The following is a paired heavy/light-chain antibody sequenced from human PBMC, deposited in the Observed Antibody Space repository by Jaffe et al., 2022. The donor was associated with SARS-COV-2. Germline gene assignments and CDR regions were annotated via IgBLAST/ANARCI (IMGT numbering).Heavy chain of an antibody. CDR1: GYSFATYW. J-gene: IGHJ4*02. Sequence: EVQLVQSGAEVKKPGESLKISCRASGYSFATYWIGWVRQMPGKGLEWMGIIFPSDSDTKYSPSFQGQVTISADKSINTAYLQWSSLKASDTAMYYCATSYITSSWDYWGQGTLVTVSS. CDR3: ATSYITSSWDY. D-gene: IGHD6-6*01. V-gene: IGHV5-51*01. CDR2: IFPSDSDT.
Light chain of an antibody. CDR1: QGIRKD. V-gene: IGKV1-17*01. J-gene: IGKJ1*01. CDR2: AAS. Sequence: DIQMTQSPSSLSASVGDRVTITCRASQGIRKDLGWYQQKPGKAPKRLIYAASSLQSGVPSRFSGSGSGTDFTLTISSLQPEDFATYYCLQHNNYPWTFGQGTKVEIK. CDR3: LQHNNYPWT.